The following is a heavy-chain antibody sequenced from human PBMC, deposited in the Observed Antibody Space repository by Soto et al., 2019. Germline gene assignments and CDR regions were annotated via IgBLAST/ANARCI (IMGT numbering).Heavy chain of an antibody. J-gene: IGHJ4*02. Sequence: PEGSLRLSCAASGFTFSTYAMHWVRQAPGKGLEWVAAIWYDGSNKYYADSVKGQFIISRDNSKNTLYLQMNSLRAEDTAVYYCAREKDCSSASCYRGHFDYWGQRTLVTVSS. CDR1: GFTFSTYA. CDR3: AREKDCSSASCYRGHFDY. V-gene: IGHV3-33*01. D-gene: IGHD2-2*01. CDR2: IWYDGSNK.